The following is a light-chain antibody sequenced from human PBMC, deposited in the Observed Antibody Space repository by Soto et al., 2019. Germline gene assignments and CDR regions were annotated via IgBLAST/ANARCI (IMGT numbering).Light chain of an antibody. CDR1: SSDVGAYNY. Sequence: QSALTQPPSASGSPGQSVTISCTGTSSDVGAYNYVSWYQQHPGKAPKLMIYEVTKRPSGVPDPFSGSKSGNTASLTVSGLQAEDEADYYCSSYGGNNNYVFGTGTKLTVL. CDR3: SSYGGNNNYV. CDR2: EVT. V-gene: IGLV2-8*01. J-gene: IGLJ1*01.